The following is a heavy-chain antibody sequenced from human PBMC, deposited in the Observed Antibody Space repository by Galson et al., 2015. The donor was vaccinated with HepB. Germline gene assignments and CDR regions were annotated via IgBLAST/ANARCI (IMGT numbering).Heavy chain of an antibody. D-gene: IGHD5-24*01. CDR3: ARGTANWAVPISWMGYFDY. CDR2: TYYRSKWYS. Sequence: CAISGDSVSSNSVTWNWIRQSPSRGLEWLGRTYYRSKWYSDYAESVKDRIAINPDTSNNQFSLHLNSVTPADTAVFYCARGTANWAVPISWMGYFDYWGQGIPVTVSS. J-gene: IGHJ4*02. V-gene: IGHV6-1*01. CDR1: GDSVSSNSVT.